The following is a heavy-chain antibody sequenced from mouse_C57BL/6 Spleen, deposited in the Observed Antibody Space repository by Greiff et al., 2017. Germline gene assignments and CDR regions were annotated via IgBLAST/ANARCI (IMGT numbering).Heavy chain of an antibody. CDR2: ISSSGST. CDR3: ARSDYYGFAY. J-gene: IGHJ3*01. D-gene: IGHD1-1*01. Sequence: EVQLKESGPGLVKPSQTLSLTCSVTGYSITSDYWNWIRKFPGNKLEYIGDISSSGSTYYKPNLKSRVSITRDTTKNQHCLQMNSVTTEDKATYYCARSDYYGFAYWGQGTLVTVSA. CDR1: GYSITSDY. V-gene: IGHV3-8*01.